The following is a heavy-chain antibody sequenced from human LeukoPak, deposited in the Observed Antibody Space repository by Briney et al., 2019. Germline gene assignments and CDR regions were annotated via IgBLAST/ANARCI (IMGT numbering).Heavy chain of an antibody. CDR1: GFTFSGSA. D-gene: IGHD3-9*01. CDR2: IRSKANSYAT. CDR3: ARGHMLTGYYNFAWFDP. V-gene: IGHV3-73*01. Sequence: GGSQRLSCAASGFTFSGSAMHWVRQASGKGLEWVGHIRSKANSYATAYAASVKGRFTISRDDSKNTAYLHMNSLSAGDTAVYFCARGHMLTGYYNFAWFDPWGQGTLVTVSS. J-gene: IGHJ5*02.